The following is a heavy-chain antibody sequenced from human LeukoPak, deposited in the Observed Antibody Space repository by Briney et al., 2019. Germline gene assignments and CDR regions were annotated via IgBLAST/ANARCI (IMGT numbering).Heavy chain of an antibody. J-gene: IGHJ3*02. Sequence: GGSLRLSCAASGFAFSSYSMNWVRQAPGKGLEWVSSISSSSSYIYYADSVKGRFTISRDNAKNSPYLQMNSLRAEDTAVYYCARASYSSPGAFDIWGQGTMVTVSS. D-gene: IGHD6-13*01. CDR3: ARASYSSPGAFDI. CDR1: GFAFSSYS. CDR2: ISSSSSYI. V-gene: IGHV3-21*01.